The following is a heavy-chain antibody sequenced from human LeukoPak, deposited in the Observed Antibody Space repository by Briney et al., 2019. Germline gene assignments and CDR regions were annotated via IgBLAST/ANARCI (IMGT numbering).Heavy chain of an antibody. CDR3: ATTAAAGTRLAWFDP. CDR2: INHSGST. Sequence: SETLSLTCAVYGGSFSGYYWSWIRQPPGKGLEWIGEINHSGSTNYNPSLKSRVTISLDKSKNQFPLKLSSVTAADTAVYYCATTAAAGTRLAWFDPWGQGTLVTVSS. V-gene: IGHV4-34*01. CDR1: GGSFSGYY. D-gene: IGHD6-13*01. J-gene: IGHJ5*02.